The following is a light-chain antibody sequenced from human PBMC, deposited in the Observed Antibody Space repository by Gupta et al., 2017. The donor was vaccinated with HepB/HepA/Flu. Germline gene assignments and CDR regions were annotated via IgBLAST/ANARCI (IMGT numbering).Light chain of an antibody. CDR1: QGVRIY. J-gene: IGKJ5*01. Sequence: DILLTQSPSLLYASVGDRVTITCRASQGVRIYLAWYQQKPGKAPKLLISSATILQNGVPSRFSGSGSGTEFTLTISSLQPEDFAIYYCHQLNAYPITFGQGTRLEI. CDR2: SAT. CDR3: HQLNAYPIT. V-gene: IGKV1-9*01.